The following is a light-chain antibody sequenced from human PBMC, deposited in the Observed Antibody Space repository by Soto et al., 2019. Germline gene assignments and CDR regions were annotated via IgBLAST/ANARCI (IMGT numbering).Light chain of an antibody. J-gene: IGKJ1*01. Sequence: DIVMTQTPDSLAVSLGERATINCKSSQSGVYNSKNDSYLTWYQQKPGQSPKVLIYWASTRESGVPDRFSGSGSGTDFTLTISNLQAEDVAVYYCQQYYSLPWTFGQGTKVEIK. CDR2: WAS. CDR1: QSGVYNSKNDSY. CDR3: QQYYSLPWT. V-gene: IGKV4-1*01.